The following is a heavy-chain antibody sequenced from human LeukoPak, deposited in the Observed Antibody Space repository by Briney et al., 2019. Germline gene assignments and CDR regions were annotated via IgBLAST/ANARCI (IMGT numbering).Heavy chain of an antibody. CDR1: GFTFSSYG. V-gene: IGHV3-30*18. CDR2: ISYDGSNK. Sequence: GGSLRLSCAASGFTFSSYGMHWVRQAPGKGLEWVAVISYDGSNKYYADSVKGRFTTSRDNSKNTLYLQMNSLRAEDTAVYYCAKDQWELLDYFDYWGQGTLVTVSS. J-gene: IGHJ4*02. D-gene: IGHD1-26*01. CDR3: AKDQWELLDYFDY.